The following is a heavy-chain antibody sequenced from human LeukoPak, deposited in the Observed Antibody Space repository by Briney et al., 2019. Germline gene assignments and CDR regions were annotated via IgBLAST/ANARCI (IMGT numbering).Heavy chain of an antibody. CDR1: GGFISSGSYY. CDR3: ARDTTGSSLDY. CDR2: IYTSGST. J-gene: IGHJ4*02. V-gene: IGHV4-61*02. Sequence: SETLSLTCTVSGGFISSGSYYWSWIRQPAGKGLEWIGRIYTSGSTNYNPSLKSRVTISVDTSKNQFSLKLSSVTAADTAVYYCARDTTGSSLDYWGQGTLVTVSS. D-gene: IGHD1-26*01.